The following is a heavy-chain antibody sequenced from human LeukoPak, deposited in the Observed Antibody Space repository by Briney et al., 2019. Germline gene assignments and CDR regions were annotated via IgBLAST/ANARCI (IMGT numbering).Heavy chain of an antibody. J-gene: IGHJ6*03. CDR3: ASSAGLHDYYYYMDV. CDR1: GGSINSENYY. CDR2: IYYSGST. D-gene: IGHD6-25*01. Sequence: SETLSLTCTVSGGSINSENYYWSWIRQPPGKGLEWVGYIYYSGSTNYNPSLKSRVTISVDTSKNQFSLKLSSVTAADTAVYYCASSAGLHDYYYYMDVWGKGTTVTISS. V-gene: IGHV4-61*01.